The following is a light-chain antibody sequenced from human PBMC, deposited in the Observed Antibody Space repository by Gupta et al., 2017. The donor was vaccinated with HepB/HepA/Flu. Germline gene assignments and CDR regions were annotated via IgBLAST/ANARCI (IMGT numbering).Light chain of an antibody. CDR3: QQYGSSPST. Sequence: EIVFTQSPGTLSLSPGERATLSCRASQSISSTYLAGYQQKPGQAPRLLLYGASSRATDIPDRFSGSGSGTDFTLTISRLEPEDVAVYYCQQYGSSPSTFGQGTKVEIK. CDR2: GAS. CDR1: QSISSTY. V-gene: IGKV3-20*01. J-gene: IGKJ1*01.